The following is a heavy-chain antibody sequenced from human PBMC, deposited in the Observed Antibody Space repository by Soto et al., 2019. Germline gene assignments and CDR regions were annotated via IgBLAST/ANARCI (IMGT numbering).Heavy chain of an antibody. J-gene: IGHJ4*02. CDR2: ISSSSSYI. D-gene: IGHD1-26*01. Sequence: PGGSLRLSCAASGFTFSSYSMKWVRHAPGKGLEWVSSISSSSSYIYYADSVKGRFTISRDNAKNSLYLQMNSLRAEDTAVYYCARGVEMATTPFDYWGQGTLVTVSS. CDR3: ARGVEMATTPFDY. V-gene: IGHV3-21*01. CDR1: GFTFSSYS.